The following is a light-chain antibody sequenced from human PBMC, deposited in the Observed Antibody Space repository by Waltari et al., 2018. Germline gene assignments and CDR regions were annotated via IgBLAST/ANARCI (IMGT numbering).Light chain of an antibody. CDR3: CSYGTGSTYV. J-gene: IGLJ1*01. Sequence: QSALTQPSSVSGSPGQSITISCTGTSSDIGGDNRVSWYQQYPGRAPKLMIYVVTKRHSGVSNRFSGSKSGSTASLTISGVQAEDEADYYCCSYGTGSTYVFGSGTKVTVL. CDR1: SSDIGGDNR. V-gene: IGLV2-23*02. CDR2: VVT.